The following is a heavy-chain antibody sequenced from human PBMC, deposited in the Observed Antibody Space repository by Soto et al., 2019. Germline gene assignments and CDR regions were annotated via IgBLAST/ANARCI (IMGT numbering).Heavy chain of an antibody. CDR2: ISAYNGNT. CDR3: ARDRVAVPKASYYGMDV. CDR1: GYTFTSYG. Sequence: ASVKVSFKASGYTFTSYGISRVRQAPGQGLEWMGWISAYNGNTNYAQKLQGRVTMTTDTSTSTAYMELRSLRSDDTAVYYCARDRVAVPKASYYGMDVWGQGTTVTVSS. J-gene: IGHJ6*02. D-gene: IGHD6-19*01. V-gene: IGHV1-18*01.